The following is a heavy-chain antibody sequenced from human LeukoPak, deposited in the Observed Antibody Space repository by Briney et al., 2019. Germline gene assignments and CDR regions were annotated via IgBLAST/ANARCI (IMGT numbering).Heavy chain of an antibody. CDR1: GVSISSSSYY. D-gene: IGHD3-22*01. CDR3: ARHASYDYYDSSGAYAFDI. V-gene: IGHV4-39*01. CDR2: IYYSGST. Sequence: SETLSLTCTVSGVSISSSSYYWGWIRQPPGKGLEWIGSIYYSGSTYYNPSLKSRVTISVDTSKNQFSLKLSSVTAADTAVYYCARHASYDYYDSSGAYAFDIWGQGTMVTVSS. J-gene: IGHJ3*02.